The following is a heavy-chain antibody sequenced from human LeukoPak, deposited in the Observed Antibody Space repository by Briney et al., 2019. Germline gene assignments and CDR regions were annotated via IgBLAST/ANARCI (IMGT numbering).Heavy chain of an antibody. Sequence: ESGPTLVKPTQPLTLTYTFSGFSLSTSGVGVGWIRQPPGKALEWLALIYWDDDKRYSPSLKSRLTITKDTSKNQVVLTMTNMDPVDTATYYCAHSHKIYYYDSSGEVYYFDYWGQGTLVTVSS. D-gene: IGHD3-22*01. CDR2: IYWDDDK. V-gene: IGHV2-5*02. CDR1: GFSLSTSGVG. J-gene: IGHJ4*02. CDR3: AHSHKIYYYDSSGEVYYFDY.